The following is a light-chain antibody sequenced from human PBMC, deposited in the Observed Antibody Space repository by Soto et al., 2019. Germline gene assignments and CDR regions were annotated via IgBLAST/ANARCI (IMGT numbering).Light chain of an antibody. V-gene: IGLV2-8*01. J-gene: IGLJ2*01. CDR1: SSDVGGYNY. Sequence: QSALTQPPSASGSPGQSVAISCTGTSSDVGGYNYVSWYQQPPGKAPKLMIYEVSKRPSGVPDRFSGSRSGNTASLTVSGXQAXXEADYXCSSXXGXNNLVFGGGTKLTVL. CDR3: SSXXGXNNLV. CDR2: EVS.